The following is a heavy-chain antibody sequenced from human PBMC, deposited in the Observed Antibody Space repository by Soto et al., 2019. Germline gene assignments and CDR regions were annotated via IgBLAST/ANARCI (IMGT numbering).Heavy chain of an antibody. CDR3: AKSLFVELEGSGITGTTQDY. D-gene: IGHD1-7*01. J-gene: IGHJ4*02. CDR1: GFTFSSYG. V-gene: IGHV3-30*18. Sequence: QVQLVESGGGVVQPGRSLRLSCAASGFTFSSYGMHWVRQAPGKGLEWVAVISYDGSNKYYADSVKGRFTISRDNSKNTLYLQMNSLRAEDTAVYYCAKSLFVELEGSGITGTTQDYWGQGTLVTVSS. CDR2: ISYDGSNK.